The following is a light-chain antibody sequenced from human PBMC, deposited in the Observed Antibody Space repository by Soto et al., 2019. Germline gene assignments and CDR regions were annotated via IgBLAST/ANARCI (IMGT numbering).Light chain of an antibody. Sequence: DIVMTQSPDSLAVSLGERATINCTSGRSLFYSPHNKSYLAWYQQKVGQPPQMLIYWASTRESGDPDRFRGSGSGTDFTLTISSLQADDVAVYYCQQYYRAPRTFGQGTKVE. V-gene: IGKV4-1*01. CDR3: QQYYRAPRT. CDR1: RSLFYSPHNKSY. CDR2: WAS. J-gene: IGKJ2*01.